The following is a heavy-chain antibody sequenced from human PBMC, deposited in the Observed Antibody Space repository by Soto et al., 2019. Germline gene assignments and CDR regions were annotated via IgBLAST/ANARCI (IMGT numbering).Heavy chain of an antibody. Sequence: QVQLQESGPGLLEPSQTLSLTCTVSGDSIGSTDSYWSWIRRPPGKGLEWIVYIYYTGGTFYNPSLKSRLPLSLETSNNQFSLTLTSVTAADTGMYYCARGGSGWAEYFQHWGQGTLVAVSS. V-gene: IGHV4-30-4*08. J-gene: IGHJ1*01. CDR3: ARGGSGWAEYFQH. CDR1: GDSIGSTDSY. CDR2: IYYTGGT. D-gene: IGHD6-25*01.